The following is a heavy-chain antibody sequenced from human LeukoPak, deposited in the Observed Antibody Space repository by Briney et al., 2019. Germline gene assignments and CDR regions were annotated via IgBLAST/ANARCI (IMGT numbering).Heavy chain of an antibody. CDR2: IYSGGST. J-gene: IGHJ4*02. CDR1: GFTVSSNY. D-gene: IGHD3-22*01. Sequence: EGSLRLSCEASGFTVSSNYMSWVRQAPGKGLAWVSVIYSGGSTYYADSVKGRFTISRDNSKNTLYLQMNSLRAEDTAVYYCATGRGYYYDSSGYWRWGQGTLVTVSS. CDR3: ATGRGYYYDSSGYWR. V-gene: IGHV3-53*01.